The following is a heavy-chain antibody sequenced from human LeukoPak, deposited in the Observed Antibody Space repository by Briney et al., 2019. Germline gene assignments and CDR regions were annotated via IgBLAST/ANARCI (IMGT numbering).Heavy chain of an antibody. CDR3: AREESDWSSLGYYYHYMDV. D-gene: IGHD3-9*01. CDR2: IYTSGST. Sequence: PSETLSLTCTVSGGSISSYYWSWIRQPAGKGLEWIGRIYTSGSTNYNPSLKSRVTMSVDTSKNQFSLKLSSVTAADTAVYYCAREESDWSSLGYYYHYMDVWGKGTTVTISS. V-gene: IGHV4-4*07. CDR1: GGSISSYY. J-gene: IGHJ6*03.